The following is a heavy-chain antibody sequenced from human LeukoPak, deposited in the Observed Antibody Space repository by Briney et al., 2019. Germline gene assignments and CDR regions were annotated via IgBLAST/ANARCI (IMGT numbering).Heavy chain of an antibody. CDR1: GFTFSTYE. V-gene: IGHV3-48*03. CDR3: ARGRGKDNTYYSFDV. CDR2: VNNGGDTI. Sequence: GGSLRLSCTASGFTFSTYEMNWARQAPGRGLEWLSYVNNGGDTIYYAESVRGRFTISRDNGKNSLYLQMNSLADEDTALYYCARGRGKDNTYYSFDVWGQGTLVTVSS. D-gene: IGHD1-26*01. J-gene: IGHJ3*01.